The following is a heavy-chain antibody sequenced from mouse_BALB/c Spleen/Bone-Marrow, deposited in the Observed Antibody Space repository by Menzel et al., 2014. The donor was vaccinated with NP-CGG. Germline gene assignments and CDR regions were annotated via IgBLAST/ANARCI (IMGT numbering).Heavy chain of an antibody. CDR3: ARSPRGSRYYFNY. V-gene: IGHV1-67*01. J-gene: IGHJ2*01. Sequence: VQLQQSGPEVVRPGVSVKISCKGSGYTFTDYAMHWVKQSHAKSLEWIGAISPYNGNTNYNQKFKCKATRTIDKTASTDNMELARLTSGDSAIYYCARSPRGSRYYFNYWAKAPLSQSPQ. CDR2: ISPYNGNT. D-gene: IGHD1-1*01. CDR1: GYTFTDYA.